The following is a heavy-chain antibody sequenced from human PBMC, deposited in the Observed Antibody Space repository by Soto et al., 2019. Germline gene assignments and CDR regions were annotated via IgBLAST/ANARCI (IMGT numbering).Heavy chain of an antibody. D-gene: IGHD5-12*01. CDR1: GGSISGYY. CDR3: AREVKYSGFFEY. V-gene: IGHV4-59*01. J-gene: IGHJ4*02. CDR2: IYYSGST. Sequence: PSETLSLTCTGAGGSISGYYWSWIRQPPGKGLEWIGNIYYSGSTNYSPSLKSRVTMSVDTSKNQLSLSLSFVTAADTAVYYCAREVKYSGFFEYWGQGTLVTVSS.